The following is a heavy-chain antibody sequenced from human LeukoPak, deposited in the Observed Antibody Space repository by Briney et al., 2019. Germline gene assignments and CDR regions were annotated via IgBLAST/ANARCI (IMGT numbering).Heavy chain of an antibody. D-gene: IGHD3-22*01. Sequence: GGSLRLSCVASGFTFSFYWMAWVRQAPGKGLEWVANIKQDGSEKYYVDSARGRFTISRDNAKNSLYLQMNSLRAEDTAVYYCARDEHQYYSESSGRFDFWSQGVLVTVSS. V-gene: IGHV3-7*04. CDR3: ARDEHQYYSESSGRFDF. CDR1: GFTFSFYW. CDR2: IKQDGSEK. J-gene: IGHJ4*02.